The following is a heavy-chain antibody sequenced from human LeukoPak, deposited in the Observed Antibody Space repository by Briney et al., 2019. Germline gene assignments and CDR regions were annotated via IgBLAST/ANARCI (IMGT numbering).Heavy chain of an antibody. V-gene: IGHV3-23*01. D-gene: IGHD3-10*01. CDR2: ISGSGGST. CDR1: GFTFSSYA. CDR3: AKDYYGSGSIDY. J-gene: IGHJ4*02. Sequence: GGSLRLSCAASGFTFSSYAMSWVRQAPGKGLEWVSAISGSGGSTYYADSVKGRFTISRDNSKNTLHLQMNSLRAEDTAVYYCAKDYYGSGSIDYWGQGTLVTVSS.